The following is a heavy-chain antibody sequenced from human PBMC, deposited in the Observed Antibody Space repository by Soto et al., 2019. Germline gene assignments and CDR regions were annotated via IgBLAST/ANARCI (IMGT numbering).Heavy chain of an antibody. V-gene: IGHV1-24*01. CDR1: GYTLTELS. CDR2: FDPEDGET. Sequence: ASVKVSCKVSGYTLTELSMHWVRQAPGKGLEWMGGFDPEDGETIYAQKFQGRVTMTEDTSTDTAYMELSSLRSEDTAVYYCATPQHYYGSGSYYTDSAFDIWGQGTMVTVSS. J-gene: IGHJ3*02. CDR3: ATPQHYYGSGSYYTDSAFDI. D-gene: IGHD3-10*01.